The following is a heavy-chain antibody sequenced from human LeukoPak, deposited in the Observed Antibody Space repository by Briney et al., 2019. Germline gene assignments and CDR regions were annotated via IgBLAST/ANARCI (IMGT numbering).Heavy chain of an antibody. Sequence: SQTLSLTCTVSGGSVSSPGYYWTRIRQHPGKGLEWIGYIYYSGSTYYNPSLKSRVTISLDTSKNQFSLKLNSVTAADTAVYFCARDHSDNDDSYNLFDIWGQGTMVTVSS. CDR2: IYYSGST. CDR3: ARDHSDNDDSYNLFDI. CDR1: GGSVSSPGYY. D-gene: IGHD3-22*01. J-gene: IGHJ3*02. V-gene: IGHV4-31*03.